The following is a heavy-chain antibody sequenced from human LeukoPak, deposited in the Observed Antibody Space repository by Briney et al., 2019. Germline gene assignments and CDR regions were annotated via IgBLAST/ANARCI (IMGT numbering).Heavy chain of an antibody. CDR2: IGSRSATI. D-gene: IGHD5-24*01. J-gene: IGHJ4*02. CDR3: ARATRNGYDY. CDR1: GFTFSIYG. V-gene: IGHV3-48*04. Sequence: GGSLRLSCAASGFTFSIYGMNWVRQAPGKGPEWVSYIGSRSATIHYADSAKGRFTMSRDDARNSLYLQMNSLRADDTAVYYCARATRNGYDYWGQGTLVTVSS.